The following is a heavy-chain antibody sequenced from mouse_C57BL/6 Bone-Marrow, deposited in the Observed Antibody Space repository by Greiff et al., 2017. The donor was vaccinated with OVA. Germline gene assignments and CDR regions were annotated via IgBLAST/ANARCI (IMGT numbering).Heavy chain of an antibody. Sequence: QVQLQQSGPELVKPGASVKISCKASGYAFSSSWMNWVKQRPGKGLEWIGRIYPGDGDTNYNGKFKGKATLTADKSSSTAYMQLSSLTSEDFAVYFCALITTVVATHWYFDVWGTGTTVTVSS. CDR2: IYPGDGDT. CDR1: GYAFSSSW. V-gene: IGHV1-82*01. CDR3: ALITTVVATHWYFDV. D-gene: IGHD1-1*01. J-gene: IGHJ1*03.